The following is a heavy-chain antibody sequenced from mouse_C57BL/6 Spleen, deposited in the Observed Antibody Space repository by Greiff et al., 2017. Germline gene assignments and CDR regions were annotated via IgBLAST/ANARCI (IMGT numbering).Heavy chain of an antibody. D-gene: IGHD2-5*01. V-gene: IGHV5-4*01. CDR1: GFTFSSYA. J-gene: IGHJ2*01. CDR3: ARGYSNYLGY. CDR2: ISDGGSYT. Sequence: EVQRVESGGGLVKPGGSLKLSCAASGFTFSSYAMSWVRQTPDKRLEWVATISDGGSYTYYPDNVKGRFTISRDNAKNNLYLQMSHLKSEDTAMYYCARGYSNYLGYWGKGTTLTVSS.